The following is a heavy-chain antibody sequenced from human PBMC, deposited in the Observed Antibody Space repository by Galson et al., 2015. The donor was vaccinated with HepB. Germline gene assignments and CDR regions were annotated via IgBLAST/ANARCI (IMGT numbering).Heavy chain of an antibody. CDR2: IRTNGATT. CDR3: ATTRFGNGAYWTVET. V-gene: IGHV3-11*01. Sequence: SLRLSCAASGLTLSSYTMSWVRQSPGRGLQWVSYIRTNGATTYYTDSVKGRFTVARDNARNPVSLQMSSLTADDSAVYFCATTRFGNGAYWTVETWGQGTLVTVAS. CDR1: GLTLSSYT. D-gene: IGHD3/OR15-3a*01. J-gene: IGHJ3*02.